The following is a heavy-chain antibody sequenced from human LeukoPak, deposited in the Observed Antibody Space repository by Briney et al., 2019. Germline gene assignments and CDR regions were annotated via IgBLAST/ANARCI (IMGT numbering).Heavy chain of an antibody. V-gene: IGHV4-61*05. Sequence: PSETLSLTCTVSGGSISSSSYYWGWIRQPPGKGLGWIGYIYYSGSTNYNPSLKSRVTISVDTSKNQFSLKLSSVTAADTAVYYCARYYSGNYRLWGQGTLVTVSA. D-gene: IGHD3-22*01. CDR2: IYYSGST. CDR1: GGSISSSSYY. J-gene: IGHJ4*02. CDR3: ARYYSGNYRL.